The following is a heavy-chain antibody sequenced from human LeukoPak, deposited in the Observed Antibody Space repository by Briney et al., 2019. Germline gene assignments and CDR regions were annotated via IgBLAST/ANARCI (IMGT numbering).Heavy chain of an antibody. CDR3: ARDSPQALAILHAFDI. Sequence: PGGYLRCSCAASGFTFSSYTMNWVRQAPGKGLEWGSKISSSSSTIYYADSVKGRFTISRDNAKNSLYLQMNSLRAEDTAVYYCARDSPQALAILHAFDIWGHGTMVTVSS. D-gene: IGHD5-12*01. J-gene: IGHJ3*02. CDR1: GFTFSSYT. V-gene: IGHV3-48*01. CDR2: ISSSSSTI.